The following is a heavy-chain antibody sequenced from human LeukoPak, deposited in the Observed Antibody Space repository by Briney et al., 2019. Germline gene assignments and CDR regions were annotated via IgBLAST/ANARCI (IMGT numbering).Heavy chain of an antibody. CDR3: ARGGYSGYDRDAFDI. Sequence: PGGSLRLSCAASGFTVSSNYMSWVCQAPGKGLEWVSVIYSDDSTYYADSVKGRFTISRHNSKNTLYLQMNSLRAEDTAVYYCARGGYSGYDRDAFDIWGQGTMVTVSS. D-gene: IGHD5-12*01. V-gene: IGHV3-53*04. J-gene: IGHJ3*02. CDR2: IYSDDST. CDR1: GFTVSSNY.